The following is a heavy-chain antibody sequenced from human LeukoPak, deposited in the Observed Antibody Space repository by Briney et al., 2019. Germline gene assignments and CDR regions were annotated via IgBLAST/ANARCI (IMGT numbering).Heavy chain of an antibody. CDR1: GFTFSSYS. D-gene: IGHD3-3*01. V-gene: IGHV3-21*01. J-gene: IGHJ5*02. CDR2: ISSSSSYI. CDR3: AREDYDFRANWFDP. Sequence: PGGSLRLSCAASGFTFSSYSMNWVRQAAGKGLEWVSSISSSSSYIYYADSVKGRFTISRDNAKNSLYLQMNSLRAEDTAVYYCAREDYDFRANWFDPWGQGTLVTVSS.